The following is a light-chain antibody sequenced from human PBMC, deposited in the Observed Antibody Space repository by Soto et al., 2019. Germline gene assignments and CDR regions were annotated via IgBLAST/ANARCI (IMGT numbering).Light chain of an antibody. Sequence: QSVLTQPPSASGTPGQTVTISCSGSSSNIGSAYIYWYQHLPGTAPKLLIYRNNQRPSGVPDRFSASKSGTSASLAISGLRSEDDADYYCAAWDDTLNAWVFGGGTKLTVL. V-gene: IGLV1-47*01. J-gene: IGLJ3*02. CDR2: RNN. CDR3: AAWDDTLNAWV. CDR1: SSNIGSAY.